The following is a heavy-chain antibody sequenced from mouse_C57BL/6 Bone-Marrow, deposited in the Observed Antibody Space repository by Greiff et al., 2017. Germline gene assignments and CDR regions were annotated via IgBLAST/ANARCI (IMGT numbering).Heavy chain of an antibody. J-gene: IGHJ2*01. CDR1: GFTFSDYY. CDR3: ARDRDGYYYFDY. D-gene: IGHD2-3*01. Sequence: EVQLVESEGGLVQPGSSMKLSCTASGFTFSDYYMAWVRQVPEKGLEWVANINYDGSSTYYLDSLQSRFIISRDNAKNILYLQMSSLKSEDTATYYCARDRDGYYYFDYWGQGTTLTVSS. V-gene: IGHV5-16*01. CDR2: INYDGSST.